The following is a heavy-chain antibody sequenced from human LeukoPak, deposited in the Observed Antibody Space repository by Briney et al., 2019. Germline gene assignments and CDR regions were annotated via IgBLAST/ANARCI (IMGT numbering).Heavy chain of an antibody. J-gene: IGHJ4*02. D-gene: IGHD5-12*01. CDR3: AKSGYDYLTYYFDY. V-gene: IGHV3-53*01. CDR1: GFTVSSNY. CDR2: ISGSGST. Sequence: GGSLRLSCATSGFTVSSNYMNWVRQAPGKGLEWVSAISGSGSTYYADSVKGRFTISRDNSKNTLYLQMNSLRAEDTAVYYCAKSGYDYLTYYFDYWGQGTLVTVSS.